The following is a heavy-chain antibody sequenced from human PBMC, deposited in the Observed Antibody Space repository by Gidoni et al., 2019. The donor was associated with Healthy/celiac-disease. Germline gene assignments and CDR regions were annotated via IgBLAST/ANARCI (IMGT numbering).Heavy chain of an antibody. CDR3: ARGGDSSSWYWGEYFQH. J-gene: IGHJ1*01. CDR1: GSTFSTSC. CDR2: IWYDGSNK. V-gene: IGHV3-33*01. D-gene: IGHD6-13*01. Sequence: QVQLVESGEGVFHPGRSLRLPCSASGSTFSTSCMHWVRQATGKGLGWVAVIWYDGSNKYYADSVKGRFTISRDNSKNTLYLQMNSRRAEDTAVYYCARGGDSSSWYWGEYFQHWGQGTLVTVSS.